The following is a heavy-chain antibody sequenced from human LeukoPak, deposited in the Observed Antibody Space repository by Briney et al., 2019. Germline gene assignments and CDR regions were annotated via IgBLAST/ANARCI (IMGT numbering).Heavy chain of an antibody. J-gene: IGHJ4*02. CDR3: ATPRDSGSYRDY. D-gene: IGHD1-26*01. V-gene: IGHV1-24*01. CDR2: FDPEDGET. Sequence: ASVKVSCKVSGYTLTELSTHWVRQAPGKGLEWMGGFDPEDGETIYAQKFQGRVTMTEDTSTDTAYMELSSLRSEDTAVYYCATPRDSGSYRDYWGQGTLVTVSS. CDR1: GYTLTELS.